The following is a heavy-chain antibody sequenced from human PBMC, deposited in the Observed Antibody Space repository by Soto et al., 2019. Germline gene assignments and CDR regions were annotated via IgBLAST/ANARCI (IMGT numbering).Heavy chain of an antibody. CDR3: ARDKYYYDSSGYYYAYYYYGMDV. Sequence: PGGSLRLSCAASGFTFSSYAMHWVRQAPGKGLEWVAVISYDGSNKYYADSVKGRFTISRDNSKNTLYLQMNSLRAEDTAVYYCARDKYYYDSSGYYYAYYYYGMDVWGQGTTVTVSS. CDR2: ISYDGSNK. D-gene: IGHD3-22*01. CDR1: GFTFSSYA. J-gene: IGHJ6*02. V-gene: IGHV3-30*14.